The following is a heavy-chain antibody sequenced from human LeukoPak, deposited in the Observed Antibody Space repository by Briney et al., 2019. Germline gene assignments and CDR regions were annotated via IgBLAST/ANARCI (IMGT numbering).Heavy chain of an antibody. CDR3: LVTTRSRGFDY. D-gene: IGHD2-15*01. Sequence: GGSLRLSCAASGFTFSSYWMSWVHQAPGKGLEWVANIRQDGSVQNYVDSVKGRFTISRDNPKNSVYLQMSSLRAEDTPGYYGLVTTRSRGFDYWGQGTLVTVSS. J-gene: IGHJ4*02. CDR1: GFTFSSYW. CDR2: IRQDGSVQ. V-gene: IGHV3-7*01.